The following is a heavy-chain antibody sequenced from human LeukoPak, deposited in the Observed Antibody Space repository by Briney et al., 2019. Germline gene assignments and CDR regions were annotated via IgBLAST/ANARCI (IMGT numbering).Heavy chain of an antibody. CDR1: GYIFTNYR. D-gene: IGHD5-12*01. V-gene: IGHV5-51*01. J-gene: IGHJ3*02. Sequence: GESLQISCKASGYIFTNYRIGWVRQLPGKGLEWMGIIYPGDFDITYSPSFQGQVTISADKSISTAYLQWSSLKASDTAMYYCARRVDIFDIWGQGTMVTVSS. CDR3: ARRVDIFDI. CDR2: IYPGDFDI.